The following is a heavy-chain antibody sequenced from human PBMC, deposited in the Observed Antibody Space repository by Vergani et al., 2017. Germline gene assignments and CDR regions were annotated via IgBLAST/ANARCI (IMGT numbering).Heavy chain of an antibody. Sequence: EVQLVESGGGLVQPGRSLRLSCTASGFTFGDYAMSWVRQAPGKGLEWVGFIRSKAYGGTTEYAASVKGRFTISRDDSKSIAYLQMNSLRAEDTAVYYCAKYPLGTEIAVAGGWGQGTLVTVSS. J-gene: IGHJ4*02. D-gene: IGHD6-19*01. CDR1: GFTFGDYA. V-gene: IGHV3-49*04. CDR2: IRSKAYGGTT. CDR3: AKYPLGTEIAVAGG.